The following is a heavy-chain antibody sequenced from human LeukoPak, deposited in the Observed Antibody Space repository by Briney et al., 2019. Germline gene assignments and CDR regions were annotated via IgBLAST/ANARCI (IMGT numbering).Heavy chain of an antibody. Sequence: GRSLRLSCAASGFTFSSYAMHWVRQAPGKGLEWVAVISYDGSNKYYADSVKGRFTISRDNSKNTLYLQMNSLRAEDTAVYYCAREEMATISGYWGQGTLVTVSS. J-gene: IGHJ4*02. V-gene: IGHV3-30-3*01. D-gene: IGHD5-12*01. CDR2: ISYDGSNK. CDR3: AREEMATISGY. CDR1: GFTFSSYA.